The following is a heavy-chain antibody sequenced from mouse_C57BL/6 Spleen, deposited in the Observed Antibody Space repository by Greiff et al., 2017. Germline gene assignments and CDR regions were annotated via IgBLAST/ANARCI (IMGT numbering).Heavy chain of an antibody. J-gene: IGHJ4*01. Sequence: VQLQQPGAELVRPGSSVKLSCKASGYTFTSYWMHWVKQRPIQGLEWIGNIDPSDSETHYNQKFKDKATLTVDKSSSTAYMQLSSLTSEDSAVYYCARFITTVVSAMDYWGQGTSVTVSS. D-gene: IGHD1-1*01. CDR3: ARFITTVVSAMDY. CDR2: IDPSDSET. V-gene: IGHV1-52*01. CDR1: GYTFTSYW.